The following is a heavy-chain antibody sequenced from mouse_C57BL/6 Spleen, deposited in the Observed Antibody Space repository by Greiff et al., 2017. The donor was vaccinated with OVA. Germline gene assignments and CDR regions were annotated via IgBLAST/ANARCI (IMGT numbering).Heavy chain of an antibody. CDR2: ISDGGSYT. D-gene: IGHD1-1*01. CDR3: AREDYYGSSYVAFAY. CDR1: GFTFSSYA. V-gene: IGHV5-4*01. Sequence: EVQLVESGGGLVKPGGSLKLSCAASGFTFSSYAMSWVRQTPEKRLEWVATISDGGSYTYYPDNVKGRFTISRDNAKNTVYLQMSHLKSEDTAMYYCAREDYYGSSYVAFAYWGQGTLVTVSA. J-gene: IGHJ3*01.